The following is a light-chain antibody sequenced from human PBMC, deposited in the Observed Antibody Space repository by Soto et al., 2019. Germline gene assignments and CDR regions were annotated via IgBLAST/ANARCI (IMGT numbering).Light chain of an antibody. CDR1: QDIRND. CDR3: QQYNNWPVT. CDR2: AAS. J-gene: IGKJ1*01. V-gene: IGKV1-6*01. Sequence: AIQMTQSPSSLSASVGDRVTITCRASQDIRNDLGWYQQKPGKAPKLLIYAASSLQTGVPSRFSGSGSGTDFTLTISRLEPEDFAVYYCQQYNNWPVTFGQGTKVDIK.